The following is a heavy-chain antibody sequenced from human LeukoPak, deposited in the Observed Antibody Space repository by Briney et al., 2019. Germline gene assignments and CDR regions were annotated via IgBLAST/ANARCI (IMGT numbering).Heavy chain of an antibody. CDR3: TRGGDV. V-gene: IGHV3-48*03. CDR1: GFTLRNSE. CDR2: ISRDGTAI. Sequence: GGSLRLSCAGSGFTLRNSELHWVRQAPGKGRDWVSCISRDGTAIYYADSVKGRFTISRDNAKNSLYLEMNSLRVEDTAVYYCTRGGDVWGQGTTVTVSS. D-gene: IGHD3-10*01. J-gene: IGHJ6*02.